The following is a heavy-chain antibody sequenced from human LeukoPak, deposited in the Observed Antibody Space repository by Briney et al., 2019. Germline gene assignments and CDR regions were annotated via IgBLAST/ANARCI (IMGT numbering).Heavy chain of an antibody. J-gene: IGHJ3*02. CDR2: ISYDGSNK. D-gene: IGHD3-10*01. Sequence: GGSLRLSCAASGFTFSSYAMHWVRQAPGKGLEWVAVISYDGSNKYYADSVKGRFTISRDNSKNTLYLQMNSLRAEDTAVYYCARDYYGSGSYYNTPAGFDIWGQGTMVTVSS. CDR1: GFTFSSYA. V-gene: IGHV3-30-3*01. CDR3: ARDYYGSGSYYNTPAGFDI.